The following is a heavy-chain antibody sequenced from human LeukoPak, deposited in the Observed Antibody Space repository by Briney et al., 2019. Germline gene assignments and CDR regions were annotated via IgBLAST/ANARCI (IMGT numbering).Heavy chain of an antibody. CDR3: ARDHSAGHIAANDY. V-gene: IGHV3-20*04. J-gene: IGHJ4*02. Sequence: GGSLRLSCAASGFTFDDYGMSWVRQAPGKGLEWVSGINWNGGSTGYADSVKGRFTISRDNAKNSLYLQMNSLGAEDTALYYCARDHSAGHIAANDYWGQGTLVTVSS. CDR2: INWNGGST. CDR1: GFTFDDYG. D-gene: IGHD6-6*01.